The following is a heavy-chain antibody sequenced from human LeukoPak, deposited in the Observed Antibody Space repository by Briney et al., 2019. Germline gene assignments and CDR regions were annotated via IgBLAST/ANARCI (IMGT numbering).Heavy chain of an antibody. CDR1: GYTFTVYY. CDR3: ARGPWQHIVVVDYMDV. D-gene: IGHD2-21*01. J-gene: IGHJ6*03. CDR2: IIPIFGTA. V-gene: IGHV1-69*13. Sequence: EASVKVSCKASGYTFTVYYMHWVRQAPGQGLEWMGGIIPIFGTANYAQKFQGRVTITADESTSTAYMELSSLRSEDTAVYYCARGPWQHIVVVDYMDVWGKGTTVTISS.